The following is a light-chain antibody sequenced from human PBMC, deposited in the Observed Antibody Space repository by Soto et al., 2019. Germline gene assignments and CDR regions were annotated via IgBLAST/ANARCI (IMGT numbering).Light chain of an antibody. CDR1: QSVSSSY. Sequence: EIVLTQSPGTLSLCPGEIATLSCRASQSVSSSYLAWYQQKPGQAPRLLIYGASSRATGIPDRFSGSGSGTDFTLTISRLEPEDFAVYYCQQYGSSPRTFGQGTKVEIK. V-gene: IGKV3-20*01. CDR2: GAS. CDR3: QQYGSSPRT. J-gene: IGKJ1*01.